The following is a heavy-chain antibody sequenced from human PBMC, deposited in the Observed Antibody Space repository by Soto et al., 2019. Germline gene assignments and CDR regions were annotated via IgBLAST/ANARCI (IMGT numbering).Heavy chain of an antibody. J-gene: IGHJ4*02. Sequence: QVQLQESGPGLVKPSETLSLTCTVSGGSVSSGSYYWSWIRQPPGKGLEWIGYMYYSGSTNYNHSLKSRVTISGDTSKNQFSLRLSAVTAADTAVYYCARRGGASGTYYFDYWGQGTLVTVSS. CDR3: ARRGGASGTYYFDY. D-gene: IGHD1-26*01. V-gene: IGHV4-61*01. CDR1: GGSVSSGSYY. CDR2: MYYSGST.